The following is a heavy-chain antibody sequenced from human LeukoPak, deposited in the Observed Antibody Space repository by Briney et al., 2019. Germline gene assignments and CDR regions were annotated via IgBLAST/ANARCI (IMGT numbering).Heavy chain of an antibody. CDR2: INHSGST. Sequence: SETLSLTCAVYGGSFSGYYWSWIRQPPGKGLEWIGEINHSGSTNYNPSLKSRVTISVDTSKNQFSLKLSSVTAADTAMYYCARPAGRRGGWYLDYRGQGTLVTVSS. J-gene: IGHJ4*02. CDR1: GGSFSGYY. V-gene: IGHV4-34*01. CDR3: ARPAGRRGGWYLDY. D-gene: IGHD6-19*01.